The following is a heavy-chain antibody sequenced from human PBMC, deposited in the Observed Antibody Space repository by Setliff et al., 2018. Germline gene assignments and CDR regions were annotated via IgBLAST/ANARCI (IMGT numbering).Heavy chain of an antibody. D-gene: IGHD1-26*01. CDR2: MYHGGTT. CDR1: SLSVSSGYF. CDR3: ARVPALGGMVGTHGIDS. V-gene: IGHV4-38-2*01. J-gene: IGHJ4*02. Sequence: SETLSLTCAVSSLSVSSGYFWGWIRQTPGKGLEWIGCMYHGGTTHYNPSLKSRVTISLDTSRNEFSLKLTSVTAADTAVYYCARVPALGGMVGTHGIDSWGQGTLVTVSS.